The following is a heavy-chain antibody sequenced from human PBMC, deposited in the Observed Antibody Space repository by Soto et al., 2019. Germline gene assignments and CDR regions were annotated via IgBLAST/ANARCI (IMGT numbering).Heavy chain of an antibody. V-gene: IGHV1-18*01. D-gene: IGHD3-10*01. CDR1: GYTFTSYG. J-gene: IGHJ6*04. CDR3: ARGGYYSGSVKPAFDYYCYGMDV. Sequence: QVQLVQSGAEVKKPGASVKVSCKASGYTFTSYGISWVRQTPGQGPEGIGWISAYNGNTNYAQKLQGTVPITTATSTIPAYVELRCLRTDSAAVYYCARGGYYSGSVKPAFDYYCYGMDVWGEEATGTVSS. CDR2: ISAYNGNT.